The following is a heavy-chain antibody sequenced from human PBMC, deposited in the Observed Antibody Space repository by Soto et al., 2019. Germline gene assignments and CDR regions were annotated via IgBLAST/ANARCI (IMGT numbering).Heavy chain of an antibody. CDR3: ARGPLYYFDY. CDR2: ISSRSTNT. V-gene: IGHV3-21*02. CDR1: GFTFSSYT. J-gene: IGHJ4*02. Sequence: EVQLVESGGGLVKPGGSLRLSCEDSGFTFSSYTMNWVRRAPGKGLEWVSSISSRSTNTHYADSVRGRFTISRDNAKXXLYLQMNSLRAEDTAVYYCARGPLYYFDYWGQGTLVTVSS.